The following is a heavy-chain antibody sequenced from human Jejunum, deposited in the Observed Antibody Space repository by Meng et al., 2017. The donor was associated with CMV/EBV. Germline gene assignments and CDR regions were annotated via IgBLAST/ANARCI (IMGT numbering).Heavy chain of an antibody. CDR1: FTLGSHW. CDR2: IKQDGSVK. Sequence: FTLGSHWMAWVRQAPGKELEWVANIKQDGSVKYYVDSVKGRFTISRDNAQNSLFLQMNSLRDEDTAVYFCARWVVPPGVGYGMDVWGQGTTVTVSS. CDR3: ARWVVPPGVGYGMDV. V-gene: IGHV3-7*01. J-gene: IGHJ6*02. D-gene: IGHD2-2*01.